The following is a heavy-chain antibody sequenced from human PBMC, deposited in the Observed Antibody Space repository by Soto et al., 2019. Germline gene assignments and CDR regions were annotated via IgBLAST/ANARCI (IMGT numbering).Heavy chain of an antibody. CDR2: IYYSGST. CDR3: ARSLRAVDV. Sequence: QVQLQESGPGLVKPSETLSLTCTVSGCSISSYYWSWIRQPPGKGLEWIGYIYYSGSTNYNASLKSRVTISVDTSKNQFALKLSSVTAADTAVYYCARSLRAVDVWGQGTTVTVSS. CDR1: GCSISSYY. J-gene: IGHJ6*02. V-gene: IGHV4-59*01. D-gene: IGHD6-13*01.